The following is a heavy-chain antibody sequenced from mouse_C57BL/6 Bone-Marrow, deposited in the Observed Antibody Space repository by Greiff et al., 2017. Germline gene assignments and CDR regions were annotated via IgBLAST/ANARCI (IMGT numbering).Heavy chain of an antibody. CDR3: AKGYSSWFAY. CDR2: ISSGSSTI. J-gene: IGHJ3*01. V-gene: IGHV5-17*01. CDR1: GFTFSDYG. D-gene: IGHD2-12*01. Sequence: EVQRVESGGGLVKPGGSLKLSCAASGFTFSDYGMHWVRQAPEKGLEWVAYISSGSSTIYYADTVKGRFTISRDNAKNTLYLQMTSLRSEDTAMYYCAKGYSSWFAYWGQGTLVTVSA.